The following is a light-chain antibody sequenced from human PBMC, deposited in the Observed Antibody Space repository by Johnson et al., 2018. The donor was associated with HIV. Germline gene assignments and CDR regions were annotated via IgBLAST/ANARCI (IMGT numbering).Light chain of an antibody. CDR3: GTWDSSLSAGL. V-gene: IGLV1-51*01. Sequence: QSVLTQPPSVSAAPGQKVTISCSGSSSNIGNNYVSWYQQLPGRAPKLLIYGNNKRPSGIPDRFSGSKSGTSATLGITGLQTGDEADYYCGTWDSSLSAGLFGTGTKVTVL. CDR1: SSNIGNNY. J-gene: IGLJ1*01. CDR2: GNN.